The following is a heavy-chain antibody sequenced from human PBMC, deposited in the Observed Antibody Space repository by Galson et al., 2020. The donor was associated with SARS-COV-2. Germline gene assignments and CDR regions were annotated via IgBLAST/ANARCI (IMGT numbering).Heavy chain of an antibody. CDR1: GFTFSSYA. V-gene: IGHV3-23*01. J-gene: IGHJ4*02. CDR2: ISGSGGST. D-gene: IGHD3-9*01. Sequence: GGSLSLSCAASGFTFSSYAMSWVRQAPGKGLEWVSAISGSGGSTSYADSVKGRFTISRDNSKNTLYLQMNSLGAEDTAVYYCAKDQTRYYILTGCDYWGQGTLVTVSS. CDR3: AKDQTRYYILTGCDY.